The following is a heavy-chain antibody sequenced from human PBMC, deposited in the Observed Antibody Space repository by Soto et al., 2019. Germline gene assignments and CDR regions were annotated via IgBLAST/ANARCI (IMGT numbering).Heavy chain of an antibody. V-gene: IGHV4-39*02. Sequence: SETLSLTCTVSGGSISSSNYYWAWIRQSPGKGLEWIGSVYYNGFTYYNPSLKSRVTISVDTSKNQFSLKLSSVTAADTAVYYCARDRPYYDSSGYYLLLDYWGQGTLVTVSS. D-gene: IGHD3-22*01. CDR3: ARDRPYYDSSGYYLLLDY. CDR1: GGSISSSNYY. J-gene: IGHJ4*02. CDR2: VYYNGFT.